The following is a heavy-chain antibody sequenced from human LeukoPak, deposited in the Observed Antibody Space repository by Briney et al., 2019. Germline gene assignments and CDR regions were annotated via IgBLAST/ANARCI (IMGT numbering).Heavy chain of an antibody. Sequence: SETLSLTCTVSGGSISSYYWSWIRQPPGEGLEWIGYIYYSGSTNYNPSLKSRVTISVDTSKNQFSLKLSSVTAADTAVYYCARLKYSSGWTDAFDIWGQGTMVTVSS. J-gene: IGHJ3*02. V-gene: IGHV4-59*08. D-gene: IGHD6-19*01. CDR2: IYYSGST. CDR3: ARLKYSSGWTDAFDI. CDR1: GGSISSYY.